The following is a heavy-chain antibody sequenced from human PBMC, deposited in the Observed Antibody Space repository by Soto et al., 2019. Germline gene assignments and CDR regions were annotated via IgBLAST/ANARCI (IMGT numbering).Heavy chain of an antibody. Sequence: PGWSLRLSCAASGFTFSNFGMHWVRQAPGKGLEWVALISYDGSNKYYADSVKGRFTISRDSTKNTLSLQINSLGAEDSAANYCPKHLHSSGGAAHHFDYWAQGTLVPVSS. CDR1: GFTFSNFG. D-gene: IGHD6-25*01. CDR2: ISYDGSNK. V-gene: IGHV3-30*18. J-gene: IGHJ4*02. CDR3: PKHLHSSGGAAHHFDY.